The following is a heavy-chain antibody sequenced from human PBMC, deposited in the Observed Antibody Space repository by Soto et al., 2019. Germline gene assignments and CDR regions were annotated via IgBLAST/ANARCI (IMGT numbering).Heavy chain of an antibody. V-gene: IGHV4-34*01. Sequence: SGTLSLTCAVYGGSFSGYYWSWIRQPPGKGLEWIGEINHSGSTNYNPSLKSRVTISVDTSKNQFSLKLSSVTAADTAVYYCARGTLAGLGKPFDYWGQGTLVTVSS. J-gene: IGHJ4*02. CDR3: ARGTLAGLGKPFDY. D-gene: IGHD6-19*01. CDR1: GGSFSGYY. CDR2: INHSGST.